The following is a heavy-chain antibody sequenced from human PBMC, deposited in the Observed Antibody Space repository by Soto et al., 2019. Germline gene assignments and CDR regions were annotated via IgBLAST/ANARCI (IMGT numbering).Heavy chain of an antibody. CDR1: GFTFSSYW. J-gene: IGHJ6*02. Sequence: GGSLRLSCAASGFTFSSYWMHWVRQAPGKGLVWVSRINSDGSSTSYADSVKGRFTISRDNAKNTLYLQMNSLRAEDTAVYYCERDYPYRSTWMGGHCYGMDVWGQGTKVTVS. V-gene: IGHV3-74*01. D-gene: IGHD6-13*01. CDR2: INSDGSST. CDR3: ERDYPYRSTWMGGHCYGMDV.